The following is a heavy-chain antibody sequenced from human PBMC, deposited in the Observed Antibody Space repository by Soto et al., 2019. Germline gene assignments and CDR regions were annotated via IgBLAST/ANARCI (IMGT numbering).Heavy chain of an antibody. CDR3: ARVAWFGEFDAFDI. CDR1: GGSISSGGYY. V-gene: IGHV4-31*03. D-gene: IGHD3-10*01. J-gene: IGHJ3*02. CDR2: IYYSGST. Sequence: QVQLQESGPGLVKPSQTLSLTCTVSGGSISSGGYYWSWIRQHPGKGLEWIGYIYYSGSTYYNPSLKSRVTISVDTSKNQFSLKLSSVTAADTAVYYCARVAWFGEFDAFDIWGQGTMVTVSS.